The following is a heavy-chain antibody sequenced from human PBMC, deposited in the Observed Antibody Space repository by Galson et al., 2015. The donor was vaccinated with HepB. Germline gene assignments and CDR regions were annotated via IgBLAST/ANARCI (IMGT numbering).Heavy chain of an antibody. V-gene: IGHV3-66*01. CDR1: GFSVTHFY. D-gene: IGHD3-22*01. CDR2: IYRGGDT. CDR3: ERESDPKEGYYDGSGIPPL. Sequence: SLRLSCAASGFSVTHFYMSWVRQAPGKGLEHVSVIYRGGDTYYADSVQGRFTISRDKSALFLQMISLGVEDSAVYYSERESDPKEGYYDGSGIPPLWGHGTLVTVSS. J-gene: IGHJ4*01.